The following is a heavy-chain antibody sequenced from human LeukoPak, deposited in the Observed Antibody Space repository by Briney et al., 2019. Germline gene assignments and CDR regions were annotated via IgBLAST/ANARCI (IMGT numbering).Heavy chain of an antibody. CDR3: AASPSLYGDYSY. CDR2: ISYDGSNK. Sequence: GGSLRLSCAASGFTFSSYAMHWVRQAPGKGLEWVAVISYDGSNKYYADSVKGRFTISRDNSKNTLYLQMNSLRAEDTAVYYCAASPSLYGDYSYWGQGTLVTVSS. CDR1: GFTFSSYA. V-gene: IGHV3-30-3*01. D-gene: IGHD4-17*01. J-gene: IGHJ4*02.